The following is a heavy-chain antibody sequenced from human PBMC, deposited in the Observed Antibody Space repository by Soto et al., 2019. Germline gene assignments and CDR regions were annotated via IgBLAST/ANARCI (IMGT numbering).Heavy chain of an antibody. CDR1: GYTFTSYA. Sequence: QVQLVQSGAEVKKPGASVKVSCKASGYTFTSYAMHWVRQAPGQRREWMGWINAGNGNTKYSQKFQGRVTITRDTSASTDYMELSSLRSEDTAVYYCARGVAVVEYYYYYMDVWGKGTTVTVSS. J-gene: IGHJ6*03. CDR2: INAGNGNT. CDR3: ARGVAVVEYYYYYMDV. D-gene: IGHD6-19*01. V-gene: IGHV1-3*01.